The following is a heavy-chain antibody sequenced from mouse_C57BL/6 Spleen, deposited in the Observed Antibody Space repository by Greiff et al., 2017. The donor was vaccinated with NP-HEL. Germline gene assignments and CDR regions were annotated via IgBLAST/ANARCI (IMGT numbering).Heavy chain of an antibody. Sequence: EVHLVESGGDLVKPGGSLKLSCAASGFTFSSYGMSWVRQTPDKRLEWVATISSGGSYTYYPDSVKGRFTISRDNAKNTLYLQMSSLKSEDTAMYYCARRGTTVVAWYFDVWGTGTTVTVSS. D-gene: IGHD1-1*01. CDR1: GFTFSSYG. CDR2: ISSGGSYT. J-gene: IGHJ1*03. CDR3: ARRGTTVVAWYFDV. V-gene: IGHV5-6*01.